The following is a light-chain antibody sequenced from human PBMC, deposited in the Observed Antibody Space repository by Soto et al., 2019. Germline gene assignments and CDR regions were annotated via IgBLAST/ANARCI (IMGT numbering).Light chain of an antibody. CDR1: QSVSSN. V-gene: IGKV3-15*01. Sequence: EIVMTQSPATLSVSPGERATLSCRASQSVSSNLAGYQQKPGQAPRLLNYGASTRATGIPARFSGSGSGTEFPLTISSLQSEDVAVYYCQQYNNWPYTFGQGTKLEIK. CDR3: QQYNNWPYT. J-gene: IGKJ2*01. CDR2: GAS.